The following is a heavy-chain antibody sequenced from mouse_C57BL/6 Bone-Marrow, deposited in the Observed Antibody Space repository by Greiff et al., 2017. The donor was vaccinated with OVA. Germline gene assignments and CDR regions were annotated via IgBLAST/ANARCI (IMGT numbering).Heavy chain of an antibody. Sequence: EVKLQESGAELVRPGASVKLSCTASGFSIKDDYMHWVKQRPEQGLEWIGWIDPENGDTEYASKFQGKATITADTSSNTAYLQLSSLTSEDTAVYYCTYCDSSFYYFDYWGQGTTLTVSS. CDR3: TYCDSSFYYFDY. J-gene: IGHJ2*01. CDR2: IDPENGDT. CDR1: GFSIKDDY. D-gene: IGHD1-1*01. V-gene: IGHV14-4*01.